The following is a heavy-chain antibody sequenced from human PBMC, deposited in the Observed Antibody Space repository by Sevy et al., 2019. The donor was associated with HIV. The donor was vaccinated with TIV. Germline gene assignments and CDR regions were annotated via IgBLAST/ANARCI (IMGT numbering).Heavy chain of an antibody. Sequence: SETLSLTCTVSGGSISSSSYYWGWIRQPPGKGLEWIGSIYYSGSTYYNPSLKSRVTISLDTSKNQFSRKLSSVTAADTAVYYCATHDKYLTGPRFLGWFTWFDPWGQGTLVTVSS. CDR1: GGSISSSSYY. V-gene: IGHV4-39*01. D-gene: IGHD3-3*01. CDR3: ATHDKYLTGPRFLGWFTWFDP. J-gene: IGHJ5*02. CDR2: IYYSGST.